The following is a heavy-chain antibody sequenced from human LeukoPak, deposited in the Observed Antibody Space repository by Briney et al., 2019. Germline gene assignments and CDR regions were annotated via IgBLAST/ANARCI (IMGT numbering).Heavy chain of an antibody. CDR1: GFTFSSYA. D-gene: IGHD3-10*01. J-gene: IGHJ6*02. CDR2: ISGSGGST. Sequence: GGSLRLSCAASGFTFSSYAMSWVRQAPGKGLEWVSAISGSGGSTYYADSVKGRFTISRDNSKNTLYLQMNSLRAEDTAVYYCAKSTGSPSDYYYYYGMDVWGQGTTVTVSS. CDR3: AKSTGSPSDYYYYYGMDV. V-gene: IGHV3-23*01.